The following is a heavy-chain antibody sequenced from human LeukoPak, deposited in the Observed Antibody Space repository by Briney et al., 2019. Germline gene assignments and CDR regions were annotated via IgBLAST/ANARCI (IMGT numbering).Heavy chain of an antibody. CDR1: GGTFSSYA. V-gene: IGHV1-69*13. D-gene: IGHD6-19*01. CDR2: IIPIFGTA. CDR3: AREAVAYFYFDY. J-gene: IGHJ4*02. Sequence: ASVKLSCTASGGTFSSYASSWVRQAPGQGLEWMGGIIPIFGTANYAQKFQGRVTITADESTSTAYMELTSLRSEDTAVYYCAREAVAYFYFDYWGQGTLVTVSS.